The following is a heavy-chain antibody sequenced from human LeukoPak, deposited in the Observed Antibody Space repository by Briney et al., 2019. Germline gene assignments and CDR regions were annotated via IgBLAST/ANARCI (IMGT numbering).Heavy chain of an antibody. V-gene: IGHV5-51*01. D-gene: IGHD3-3*01. CDR3: GRHSFYDS. Sequence: KSLHISCKCSGFTFSTYSFAWVRQMPGKGLEWMGVIYAGDSSTRYSPSFQGQVTISVDKSISTACLQWSSLKASDSAMYYCGRHSFYDSWVQGTLVTVSS. J-gene: IGHJ4*02. CDR2: IYAGDSST. CDR1: GFTFSTYS.